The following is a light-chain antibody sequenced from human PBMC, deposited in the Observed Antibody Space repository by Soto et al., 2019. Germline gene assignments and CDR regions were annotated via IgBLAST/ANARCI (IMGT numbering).Light chain of an antibody. CDR1: QSLLHSDGKTY. V-gene: IGKV2D-29*01. Sequence: DIVMTQTPLSLSVTPGQPASISCQSSQSLLHSDGKTYLYWYLQRSGQPPQLLIHEVSNRFSGVPDRFSGIGSGSDVTLEISRVEAEDVGIYYCMQSIQLPRTFGQGTKVEIK. J-gene: IGKJ1*01. CDR3: MQSIQLPRT. CDR2: EVS.